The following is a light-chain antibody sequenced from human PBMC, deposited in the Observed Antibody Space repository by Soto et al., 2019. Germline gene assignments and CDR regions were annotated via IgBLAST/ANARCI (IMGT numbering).Light chain of an antibody. V-gene: IGLV4-69*01. J-gene: IGLJ3*02. CDR3: QTWGTGSGV. CDR1: SGHSSYA. CDR2: LNNDGSH. Sequence: QPVLTQSPSASASLGASVKLTCTLSSGHSSYAIAWHQLQPEKGPRYLMRLNNDGSHTKGDGIPERFSGSSSGAERYLTISSLQSEDEADYYCQTWGTGSGVLGGGTKLTVL.